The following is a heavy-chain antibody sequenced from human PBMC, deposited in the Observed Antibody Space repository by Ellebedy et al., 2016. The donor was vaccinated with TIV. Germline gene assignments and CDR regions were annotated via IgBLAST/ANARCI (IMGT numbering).Heavy chain of an antibody. CDR1: GFTFTNYW. Sequence: GESLKISCAASGFTFTNYWMSWVRQAPGKGLEWVATIKQGGSEKYYVDSVKGRFTISRDNAKNSLYLQMNSLRAEDTAVYYCASLQSYCISCESDVWGQGTTVTVSS. D-gene: IGHD2-2*01. CDR3: ASLQSYCISCESDV. V-gene: IGHV3-7*01. J-gene: IGHJ6*02. CDR2: IKQGGSEK.